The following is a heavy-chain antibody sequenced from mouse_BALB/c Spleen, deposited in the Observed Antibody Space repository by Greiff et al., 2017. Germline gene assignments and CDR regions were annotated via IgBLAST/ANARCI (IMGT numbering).Heavy chain of an antibody. CDR3: VRRGGNYAMDY. V-gene: IGHV10-1*02. CDR1: GFTFNTYA. Sequence: DVQLVESGGGLVQPKGSLKLSCAASGFTFNTYAMNWVRQAPGKGLEWVARIRSKSNNYATYYADSVKDRFTISRDDSQSMLYLQMNNLKTEDTAMYYCVRRGGNYAMDYWGQGTSVTVSS. J-gene: IGHJ4*01. CDR2: IRSKSNNYAT.